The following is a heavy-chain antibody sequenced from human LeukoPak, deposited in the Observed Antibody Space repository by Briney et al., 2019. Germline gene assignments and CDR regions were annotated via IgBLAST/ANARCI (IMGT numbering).Heavy chain of an antibody. CDR3: AREWASPSSGWHRRGWYFEY. CDR2: ISRTSEAT. D-gene: IGHD6-19*01. Sequence: PGGSLRLSCAASGFTFNTYSMTWVRQAPGKGLEWVSIISRTSEATFYADSVKGRFTISRDNAKNSLYLQMNGLRAEDTAVYYCAREWASPSSGWHRRGWYFEYWGQGTLVTVSS. V-gene: IGHV3-21*01. CDR1: GFTFNTYS. J-gene: IGHJ4*02.